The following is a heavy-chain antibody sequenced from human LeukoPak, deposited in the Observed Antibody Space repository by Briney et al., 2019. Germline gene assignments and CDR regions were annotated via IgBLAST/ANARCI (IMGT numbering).Heavy chain of an antibody. V-gene: IGHV3-9*01. CDR2: ISWNSGSI. Sequence: GGSLRLSCAASGFTFDDYAIHWVRQAPGTGLQWVSGISWNSGSIGYADSVKGRFTISRDNAKNSLYLQMNSLRAEDTALYYCAKGRGAVAVGAWLDPWGQGTLVTVSS. D-gene: IGHD6-19*01. CDR3: AKGRGAVAVGAWLDP. CDR1: GFTFDDYA. J-gene: IGHJ5*02.